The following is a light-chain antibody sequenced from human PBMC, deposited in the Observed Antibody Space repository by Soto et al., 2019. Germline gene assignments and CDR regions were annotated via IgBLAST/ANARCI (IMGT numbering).Light chain of an antibody. CDR3: QQYNSYSGT. CDR2: KAS. V-gene: IGKV1-5*03. J-gene: IGKJ2*01. Sequence: DIQMTQSPSTLSASLGDRVTITCLASQSISSWLAWYQQKPGKAPKLLIYKASSLESGVPSRFSGSGSGTEFTLTISSLQPDDFATYYCQQYNSYSGTFGQGTKLEIK. CDR1: QSISSW.